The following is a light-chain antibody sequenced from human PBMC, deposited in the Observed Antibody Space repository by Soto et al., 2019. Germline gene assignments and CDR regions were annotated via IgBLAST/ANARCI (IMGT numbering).Light chain of an antibody. Sequence: ETMMTQSPDTLSVSLGERATLSCRASQSLRSSLAWYQQKPGQAPRLLIYDASTRATGIPARFSGSGSGTEFTLTISSLQSEDFAVYYCQQYNNWPPWTFGQGTKVDI. CDR3: QQYNNWPPWT. CDR1: QSLRSS. CDR2: DAS. V-gene: IGKV3-15*01. J-gene: IGKJ1*01.